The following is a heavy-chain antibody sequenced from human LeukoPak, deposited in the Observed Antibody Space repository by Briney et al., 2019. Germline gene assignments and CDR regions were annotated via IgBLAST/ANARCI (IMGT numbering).Heavy chain of an antibody. D-gene: IGHD5-12*01. J-gene: IGHJ4*02. CDR1: GYTFTGYY. CDR3: ARVLGDIVATIDY. CDR2: INPNSGGT. Sequence: ASVKVSCKASGYTFTGYYMHWVRQAPGQGLEWMGWINPNSGGTNYAQKFQGRVTMTRDTSISTAYMELSRLRSDDTAVYYCARVLGDIVATIDYWGQGTLVTVSS. V-gene: IGHV1-2*02.